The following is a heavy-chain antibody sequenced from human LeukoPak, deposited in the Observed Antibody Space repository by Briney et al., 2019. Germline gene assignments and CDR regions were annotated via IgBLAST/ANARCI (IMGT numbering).Heavy chain of an antibody. CDR3: ARGQVGRAGTFRIWAYFDH. J-gene: IGHJ4*02. V-gene: IGHV4-34*01. CDR2: INHSGST. Sequence: PSETLSPTCAVYGGSFSGYYWSWIRQPPGKGLEWIGEINHSGSTNYNPSPKSRVTISVDTSKNQFSLKLSSVTAADTAVYYCARGQVGRAGTFRIWAYFDHWGQGTLVIVSS. D-gene: IGHD6-19*01. CDR1: GGSFSGYY.